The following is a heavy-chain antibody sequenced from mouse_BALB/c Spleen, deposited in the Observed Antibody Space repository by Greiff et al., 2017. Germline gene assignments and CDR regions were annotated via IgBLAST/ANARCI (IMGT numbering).Heavy chain of an antibody. D-gene: IGHD2-3*01. Sequence: EVKLMESGPELVKPGASVKMSCKASGYTFTSYVMHWVKQKPGQGLEWIGYINPYNDGTKYNEKFKGKATLTSDKSSSTAYMELSSLTSEDSAVYYCASYDGYSYFDYWGQGTTLTVSS. CDR2: INPYNDGT. J-gene: IGHJ2*01. CDR1: GYTFTSYV. CDR3: ASYDGYSYFDY. V-gene: IGHV1-14*01.